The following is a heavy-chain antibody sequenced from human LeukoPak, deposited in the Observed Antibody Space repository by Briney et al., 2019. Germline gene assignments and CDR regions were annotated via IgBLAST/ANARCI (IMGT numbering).Heavy chain of an antibody. Sequence: ASVKVSCKASGYTFTSYGISWVRPAPGQGLEWMGWISAYNGNTNYAQKLQGRVTMTTDTSTSTAYMELRSLRSDDTAVYYCARDSPHSYGYGASFDYWGQGTLVTVSS. CDR1: GYTFTSYG. CDR3: ARDSPHSYGYGASFDY. D-gene: IGHD5-18*01. J-gene: IGHJ4*02. CDR2: ISAYNGNT. V-gene: IGHV1-18*01.